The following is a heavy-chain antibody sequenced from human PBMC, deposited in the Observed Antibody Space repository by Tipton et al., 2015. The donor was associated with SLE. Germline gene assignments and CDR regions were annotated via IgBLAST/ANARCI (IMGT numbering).Heavy chain of an antibody. V-gene: IGHV4-61*09. CDR2: IYTSGST. D-gene: IGHD2/OR15-2a*01. J-gene: IGHJ4*02. Sequence: TLSLTCTVSGGSISSGSYYWSWIRQPAGKGLEWIGYIYTSGSTNYNPSLKSRVTISVDTSKNQFSLKLSSVTAADTAVYYCARGPFLSDRGRSLDYWGQGTLVTVSS. CDR3: ARGPFLSDRGRSLDY. CDR1: GGSISSGSYY.